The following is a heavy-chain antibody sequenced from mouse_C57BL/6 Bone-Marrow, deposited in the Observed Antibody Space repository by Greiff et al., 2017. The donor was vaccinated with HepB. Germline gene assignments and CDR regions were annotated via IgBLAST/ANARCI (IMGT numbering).Heavy chain of an antibody. V-gene: IGHV5-17*01. CDR2: ISSGSSTI. Sequence: EVKVEESGGGLVKPGGSLKLSCAASGFTFSDYGMHWVRQAPEKGLEWVAYISSGSSTIYYADTVKGRFTISRDNAKNTLFLQMTSLRSEDTAMYYCAKANWDVSPDYWGQGTTLTVSS. D-gene: IGHD4-1*01. CDR1: GFTFSDYG. J-gene: IGHJ2*01. CDR3: AKANWDVSPDY.